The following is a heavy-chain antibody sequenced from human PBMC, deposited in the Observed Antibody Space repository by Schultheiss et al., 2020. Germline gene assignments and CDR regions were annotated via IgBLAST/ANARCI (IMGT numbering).Heavy chain of an antibody. CDR1: GFTFSSYA. J-gene: IGHJ4*02. CDR3: TRHRSGFDY. V-gene: IGHV3-23*01. CDR2: ISGSGGST. Sequence: GGSLRLSCAASGFTFSSYAMSWVRQAPGKGLEWVSAISGSGGSTYYADSVKGRFTISRDNSKNTAYLQMNSLKTEDTAVYYCTRHRSGFDYWGQGTLVTVSS. D-gene: IGHD3-10*01.